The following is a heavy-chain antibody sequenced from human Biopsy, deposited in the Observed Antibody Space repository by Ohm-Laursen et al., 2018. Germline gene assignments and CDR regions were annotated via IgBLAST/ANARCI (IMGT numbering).Heavy chain of an antibody. CDR3: ARDRGYYSDRTVPGYFDL. CDR1: GDSISSYY. V-gene: IGHV4-59*01. Sequence: SDTLSFTCIVSGDSISSYYWSWIRQPPGKGLQWIGYVYYTGSTDYNPSLQSRVTISVDTSKNHFSLRLRSVTPADTAIYYCARDRGYYSDRTVPGYFDLWGRGTLVTVSS. J-gene: IGHJ2*01. D-gene: IGHD3-22*01. CDR2: VYYTGST.